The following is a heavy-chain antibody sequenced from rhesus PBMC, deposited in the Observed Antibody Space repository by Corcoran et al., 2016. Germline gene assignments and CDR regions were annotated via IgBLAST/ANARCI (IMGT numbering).Heavy chain of an antibody. CDR1: GFSLTTSGMG. CDR2: IFWDDDK. D-gene: IGHD2-33*01. CDR3: ARGAVAFAFDF. V-gene: IGHV2S1*01. Sequence: QVTLKESGPALVKPTQTLTLTCTFSGFSLTTSGMGVGWVRQPPGKALDWLASIFWDDDKYYSTSLKSRLTISKDTSKTQVVLTMTNMDPVDTATYYCARGAVAFAFDFWGQGLRVTVSS. J-gene: IGHJ3*01.